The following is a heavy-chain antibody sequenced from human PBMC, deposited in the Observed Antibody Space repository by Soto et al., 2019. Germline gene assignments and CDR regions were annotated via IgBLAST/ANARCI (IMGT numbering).Heavy chain of an antibody. V-gene: IGHV1-8*01. CDR3: ARSYVQSRPIDY. CDR2: MNPDSGHA. CDR1: GYTFTNSD. Sequence: GTSVKVTCQASGYTFTNSDISWVRQAPGQGLEWMGWMNPDSGHAAYAHNFQGRVAMTSDTSTSTVYMELSSLRSEDTAVYYCARSYVQSRPIDYWGQGTLVTVAS. J-gene: IGHJ4*02. D-gene: IGHD3-10*02.